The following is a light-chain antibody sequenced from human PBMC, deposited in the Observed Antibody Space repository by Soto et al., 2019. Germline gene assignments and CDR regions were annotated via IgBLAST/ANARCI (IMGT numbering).Light chain of an antibody. Sequence: QSVLTQPASVSGSPGQSITISCTGSSSDVGGYNYVSWYQQHPGKAPKLMIYDVSNRPSGVSNRFSGSKSGNTASLTISGLQAEDEDDYYCSSYTSSSPYVVFGGGTKVTVL. V-gene: IGLV2-14*01. CDR3: SSYTSSSPYVV. CDR1: SSDVGGYNY. J-gene: IGLJ2*01. CDR2: DVS.